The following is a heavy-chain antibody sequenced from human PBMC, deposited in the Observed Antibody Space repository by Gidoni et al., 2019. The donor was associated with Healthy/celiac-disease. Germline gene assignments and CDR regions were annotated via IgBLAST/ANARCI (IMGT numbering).Heavy chain of an antibody. D-gene: IGHD2-8*01. CDR1: GFPFSDYY. CDR2: SSSSGSTI. Sequence: QVQLVESGRGLVKPGGSLRLSCDASGFPFSDYYMSWIRQAPGKGLVWVSYSSSSGSTIYYADSVTGRFTISSDNAKNSLYLQMNSRRAEDTAVYYCARDRNGLVYFDYWGQGTLVTVSS. CDR3: ARDRNGLVYFDY. V-gene: IGHV3-11*01. J-gene: IGHJ4*02.